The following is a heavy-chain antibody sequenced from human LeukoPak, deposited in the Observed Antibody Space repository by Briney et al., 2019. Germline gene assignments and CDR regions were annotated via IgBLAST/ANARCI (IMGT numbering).Heavy chain of an antibody. D-gene: IGHD1-26*01. CDR2: IYYSGST. Sequence: PSETLSLTCTVSGGSISSSSYYWGWIRQPPGKGLEWIGSIYYSGSTYYNPSLKSRVTISVDTSKNQFSLKLSSVTAADTAVYYCARHGDHSGSYGYWGQGTLVTVSS. V-gene: IGHV4-39*01. CDR1: GGSISSSSYY. CDR3: ARHGDHSGSYGY. J-gene: IGHJ4*02.